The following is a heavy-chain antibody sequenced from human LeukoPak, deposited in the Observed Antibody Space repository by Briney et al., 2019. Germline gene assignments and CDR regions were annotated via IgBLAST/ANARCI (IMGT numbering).Heavy chain of an antibody. CDR2: ISSNSAYI. V-gene: IGHV3-21*01. Sequence: GGSLRLSCAASAFTFSNYNMNWVRQAPGKGLEWVSSISSNSAYIYYADSVRGRFTISRGNAKNTLSLQMNSLRPEDTAVYYCARDRGVATMDYWGQGTLVTVSS. J-gene: IGHJ4*02. CDR3: ARDRGVATMDY. CDR1: AFTFSNYN. D-gene: IGHD5-12*01.